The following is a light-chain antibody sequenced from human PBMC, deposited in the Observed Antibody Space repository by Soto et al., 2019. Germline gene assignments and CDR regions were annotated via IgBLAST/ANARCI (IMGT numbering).Light chain of an antibody. Sequence: EIVLTQSPGTLSLSPGERATLSCRASQSVSSSHLAWYQQKPGQAPRLRIYGASSRATGIPDRFSGSGSGTDFTLTISRLEPEDFVVYYCQQYGSSPPLTFGGGTKVEIK. CDR2: GAS. CDR3: QQYGSSPPLT. CDR1: QSVSSSH. J-gene: IGKJ4*01. V-gene: IGKV3-20*01.